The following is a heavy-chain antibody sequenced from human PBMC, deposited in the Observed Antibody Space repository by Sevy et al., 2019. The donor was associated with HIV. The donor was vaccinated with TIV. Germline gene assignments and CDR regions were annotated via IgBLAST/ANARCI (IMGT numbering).Heavy chain of an antibody. CDR1: GFTFDDYA. J-gene: IGHJ4*02. CDR3: VKDKGTAMVNGLDY. CDR2: IGWNSGFV. Sequence: GGSLRLSCAASGFTFDDYALHWVRQAPGKGLEWVSGIGWNSGFVGYADSEKGRFTISRDNAKNSLYLQMNSLRAEDTALYYCVKDKGTAMVNGLDYWGQGTLVTVSS. D-gene: IGHD5-18*01. V-gene: IGHV3-9*01.